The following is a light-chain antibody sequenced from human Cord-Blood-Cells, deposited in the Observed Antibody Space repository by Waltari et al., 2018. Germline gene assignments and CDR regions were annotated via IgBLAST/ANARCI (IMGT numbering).Light chain of an antibody. CDR3: SSYAGSNNFV. CDR2: EVS. Sequence: QSALTQPPSASGSPGQSVTIPCPGTSTDVGGYNYVSWYQQHPGKAPKRMIYEVSKRPSGVPDRFSGSKSGNTASLTVSGLQAEDEADYYCSSYAGSNNFVFGGGTKLTVL. J-gene: IGLJ2*01. V-gene: IGLV2-8*01. CDR1: STDVGGYNY.